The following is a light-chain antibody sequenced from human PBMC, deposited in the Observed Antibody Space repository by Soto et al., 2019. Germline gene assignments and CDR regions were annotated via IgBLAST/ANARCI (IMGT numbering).Light chain of an antibody. Sequence: DIQMTQSPSSLSAFVGDRVTITCRASQTITSYLHWYQQKPGKAPKLLIYAASNLQSGVPSRFSGNGSDTDFPLTIGTLQPEDFATYYCHQRYNTLRVTFGQGTKVEIK. J-gene: IGKJ1*01. V-gene: IGKV1-39*01. CDR2: AAS. CDR3: HQRYNTLRVT. CDR1: QTITSY.